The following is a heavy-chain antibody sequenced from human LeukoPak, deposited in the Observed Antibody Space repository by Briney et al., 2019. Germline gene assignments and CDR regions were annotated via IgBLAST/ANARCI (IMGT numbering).Heavy chain of an antibody. Sequence: PGGSLRLSCAASGFTFSNYGMHWVRQAPGKGLEWVAFIRFDGTSKYYADSVKGRFTISRDNAKNSLFLQMNSLRAADTAVYYCARSNAGNSYGYFDFWGQGTLVTLSS. D-gene: IGHD5-18*01. CDR2: IRFDGTSK. J-gene: IGHJ4*02. V-gene: IGHV3-30*02. CDR3: ARSNAGNSYGYFDF. CDR1: GFTFSNYG.